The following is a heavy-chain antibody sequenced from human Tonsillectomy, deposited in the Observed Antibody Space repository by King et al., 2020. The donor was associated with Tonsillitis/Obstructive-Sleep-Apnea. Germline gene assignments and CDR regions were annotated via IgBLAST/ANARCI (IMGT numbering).Heavy chain of an antibody. CDR3: ARGPRGDSYGSVDY. CDR1: GYTFTDYY. Sequence: VQLVESGAEVKKPGASVKVSCKASGYTFTDYYMHWVRQAPGQGLEWMGWINPNSGGTDSAQKFRGRVTMTRDTSISTAYMELSSLTSDDTAVYYCARGPRGDSYGSVDYWGQGTLVTVSS. V-gene: IGHV1-2*02. CDR2: INPNSGGT. J-gene: IGHJ4*02. D-gene: IGHD5-18*01.